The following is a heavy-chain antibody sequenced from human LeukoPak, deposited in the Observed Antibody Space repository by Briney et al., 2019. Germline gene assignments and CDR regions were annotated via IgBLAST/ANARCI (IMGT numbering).Heavy chain of an antibody. CDR3: AREAGEGPHFDY. J-gene: IGHJ4*02. CDR1: GFTFSSYA. Sequence: GGSLRLSCVTSGFTFSSYAMHWVRQAPGKGLEWVAVISYDGSNKYYADSVKGRFTISRDNSKNTLYLQMNSLRAEDTAAYYCAREAGEGPHFDYWGQGTLVTVSS. V-gene: IGHV3-30-3*01. CDR2: ISYDGSNK. D-gene: IGHD2-21*01.